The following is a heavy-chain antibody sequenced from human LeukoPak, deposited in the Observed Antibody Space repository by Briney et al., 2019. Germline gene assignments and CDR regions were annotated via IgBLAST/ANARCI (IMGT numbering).Heavy chain of an antibody. D-gene: IGHD6-6*01. J-gene: IGHJ6*03. V-gene: IGHV3-21*01. CDR2: ISGSTSYI. CDR3: ARRGGGSSGYYYYYMDV. CDR1: GLTFSSYT. Sequence: GGSLRLSCAASGLTFSSYTMNWVRQAPGKGLEWVSSISGSTSYIFYADSVKGRFTISRDDAENSLYLQMNSLRAEDTAVYYCARRGGGSSGYYYYYMDVWGKGTTVTVSS.